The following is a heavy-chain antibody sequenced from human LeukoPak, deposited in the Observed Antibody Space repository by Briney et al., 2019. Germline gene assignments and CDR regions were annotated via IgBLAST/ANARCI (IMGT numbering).Heavy chain of an antibody. D-gene: IGHD4-17*01. CDR3: AGLNGDYPSPNY. Sequence: GGSLRLSCAASGFTVSSTCMSWVRQAPGKGLEWVSVIYSSGVTYYAASMKGIFTISRDNSKNTLYHQMNSLRAEDTAVYYCAGLNGDYPSPNYWGQGTLVTVSS. J-gene: IGHJ4*02. CDR1: GFTVSSTC. V-gene: IGHV3-66*01. CDR2: IYSSGVT.